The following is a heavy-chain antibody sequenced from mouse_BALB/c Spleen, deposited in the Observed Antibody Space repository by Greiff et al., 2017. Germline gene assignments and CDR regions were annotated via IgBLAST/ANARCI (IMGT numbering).Heavy chain of an antibody. J-gene: IGHJ2*01. Sequence: VKLMESGPGLVAPSQCLSITCTVSGFSLSSYSVHWVRQPPGKGLEWLGMIGGGGSTDYNPALKYRLSISKDNSKSQVFLKMNRLQTDDTAVYYCARNGVRTAYLDYWGQGTTLTVSS. V-gene: IGHV2-6-4*01. CDR2: IGGGGST. D-gene: IGHD1-1*02. CDR3: ARNGVRTAYLDY. CDR1: GFSLSSYS.